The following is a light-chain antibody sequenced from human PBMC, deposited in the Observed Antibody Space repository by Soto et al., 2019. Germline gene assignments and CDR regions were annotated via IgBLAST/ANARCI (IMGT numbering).Light chain of an antibody. V-gene: IGKV3-20*01. J-gene: IGKJ1*01. CDR1: QALNTR. CDR2: LTS. Sequence: EIVLTQSPATLSAFPGDRVTLSCRASQALNTRLAWYQHKPGQAPRLLIYLTSNRAAGIPDRFSASGSGTDFTLTISRLEPEDFAVYYCQQYESSPRTFGQGTKVDIK. CDR3: QQYESSPRT.